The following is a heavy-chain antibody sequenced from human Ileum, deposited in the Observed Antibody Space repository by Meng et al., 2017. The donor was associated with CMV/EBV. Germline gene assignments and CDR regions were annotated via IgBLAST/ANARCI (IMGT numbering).Heavy chain of an antibody. CDR2: IMYDGRNK. V-gene: IGHV3-30*02. J-gene: IGHJ6*03. Sequence: GESLKISCEASGFTFNKFGMHWARQAPGKGLEWVAFIMYDGRNKYSAKSVEGRFTISSDNSKNTLYLQLKSLRVEDTAVYFCYNDFNSEVTYYYYISMDVWGQGTTVTVSS. CDR1: GFTFNKFG. CDR3: YNDFNSEVTYYYYISMDV. D-gene: IGHD3-3*01.